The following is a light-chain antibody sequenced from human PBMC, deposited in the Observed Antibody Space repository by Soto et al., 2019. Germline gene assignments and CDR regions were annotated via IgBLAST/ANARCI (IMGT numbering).Light chain of an antibody. CDR2: GAS. Sequence: EIVLTQSPGTLSLSPGERATLSCRASQSVAGSYLAWYQQKPGQAPRLLIYGASSRATGLPDRFSGSGSGTDFTLTISRLEPEDFAMYYCLHHGSSLWTFGQGTKVDIK. J-gene: IGKJ1*01. V-gene: IGKV3-20*01. CDR3: LHHGSSLWT. CDR1: QSVAGSY.